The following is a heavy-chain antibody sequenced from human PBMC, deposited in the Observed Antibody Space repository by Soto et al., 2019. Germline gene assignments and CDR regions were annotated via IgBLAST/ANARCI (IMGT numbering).Heavy chain of an antibody. CDR1: GFTFSSYA. J-gene: IGHJ6*02. D-gene: IGHD5-18*01. Sequence: GSLRLSCAASGFTFSSYAMSWVRQAPGKGLEWVSAISGSGGSTYYADSVKGRFTISRDNSKNTLYLQMNSLRAEDTAVYYCAKDSRIQLWSYYYYGMDVWGQGTTVTVSS. CDR3: AKDSRIQLWSYYYYGMDV. CDR2: ISGSGGST. V-gene: IGHV3-23*01.